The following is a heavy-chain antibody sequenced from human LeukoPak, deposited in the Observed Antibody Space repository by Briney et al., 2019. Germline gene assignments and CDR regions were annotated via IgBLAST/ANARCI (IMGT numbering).Heavy chain of an antibody. Sequence: SETLSLTCTVSGGSISSGGYYWSWIRQHPGKGLEWIGYIYYSGSTYYNPSLKSRVTISVDTSKNQFSLKLSSVTAADTAVYYCAVLEPANYDYVWGSYRPKRGAFDIWGQGTMVTVSS. CDR2: IYYSGST. V-gene: IGHV4-31*03. D-gene: IGHD3-16*02. J-gene: IGHJ3*02. CDR1: GGSISSGGYY. CDR3: AVLEPANYDYVWGSYRPKRGAFDI.